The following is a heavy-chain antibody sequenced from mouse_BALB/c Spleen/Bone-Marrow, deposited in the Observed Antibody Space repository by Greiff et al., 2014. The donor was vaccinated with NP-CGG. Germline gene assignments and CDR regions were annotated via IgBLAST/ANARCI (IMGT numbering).Heavy chain of an antibody. CDR2: ISDGGTYT. V-gene: IGHV5-4*02. J-gene: IGHJ3*01. CDR1: GFTFSDYY. D-gene: IGHD2-3*01. CDR3: ARDKGGYYVGGFAY. Sequence: EVQLVESGGGLVKPGGSLKLSCAASGFTFSDYYMYWVRQTPEKRLEWVATISDGGTYTYYPDSVKGRFTISRDNARNNLYLQMSSLKSEDTAMYYCARDKGGYYVGGFAYWGQGTLVTVSA.